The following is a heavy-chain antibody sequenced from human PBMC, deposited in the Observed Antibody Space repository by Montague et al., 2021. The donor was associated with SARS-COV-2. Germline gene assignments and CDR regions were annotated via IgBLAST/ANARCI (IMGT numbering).Heavy chain of an antibody. CDR1: GGSFSGYY. D-gene: IGHD2-2*01. J-gene: IGHJ4*02. CDR3: ARGRRQLSDIVVVPAAIASCGHFFGY. V-gene: IGHV4-34*01. Sequence: SETLSLTCAVYGGSFSGYYWSWIRQPPGKGLEWIGEINHSGSTNYNPSLKSRVTISVDTSKNQFSLKLSSVTAADTAVYYCARGRRQLSDIVVVPAAIASCGHFFGYWGQGTLVTVSS. CDR2: INHSGST.